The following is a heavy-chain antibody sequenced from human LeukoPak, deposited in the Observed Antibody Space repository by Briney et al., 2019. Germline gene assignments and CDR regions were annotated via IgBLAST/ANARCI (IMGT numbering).Heavy chain of an antibody. Sequence: HPGGSLRLSCAGSGFTFDDYAMHWVRQAPGKGLEWVSFISGDSGATFYADSVKGRFTISRDNSKNSLYLHLNSLRTEDSALYYCVKDIEGATGWGQGTLVTVSS. V-gene: IGHV3-43*02. CDR1: GFTFDDYA. CDR3: VKDIEGATG. CDR2: ISGDSGAT. J-gene: IGHJ4*02.